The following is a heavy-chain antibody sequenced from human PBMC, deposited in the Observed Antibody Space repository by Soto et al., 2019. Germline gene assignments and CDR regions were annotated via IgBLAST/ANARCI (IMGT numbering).Heavy chain of an antibody. CDR1: GLTFRSHW. J-gene: IGHJ4*02. V-gene: IGHV3-7*01. CDR3: ARDPAFGAMDY. CDR2: MNPDGSKK. D-gene: IGHD2-2*01. Sequence: GGSLRLSCAVSGLTFRSHWMIWVRQAPGKGLEWVALMNPDGSKKFYVDSVKGRFTISRDNVKDSLYLQMDSLRAEDTAVYYCARDPAFGAMDYWGQGALVTVSS.